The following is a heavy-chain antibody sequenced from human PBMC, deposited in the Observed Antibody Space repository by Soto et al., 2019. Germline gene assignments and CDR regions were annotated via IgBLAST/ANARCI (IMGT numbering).Heavy chain of an antibody. CDR3: AREVKSAAASAAFDI. V-gene: IGHV4-31*03. J-gene: IGHJ3*02. CDR1: GGSISSDNYF. CDR2: IDYIGRA. Sequence: QVQLQESGPGLVTPSQTLSLTCTVSGGSISSDNYFWSWIRQHPGKGLEWIGYIDYIGRAYYNPSLKGRVTTSVDTSKNQLSLRLSSVTVADTATYSCAREVKSAAASAAFDIWGQGTVVTFSS. D-gene: IGHD2-15*01.